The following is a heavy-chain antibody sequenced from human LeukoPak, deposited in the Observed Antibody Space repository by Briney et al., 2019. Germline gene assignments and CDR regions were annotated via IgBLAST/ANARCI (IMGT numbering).Heavy chain of an antibody. CDR1: GYTFTSYY. J-gene: IGHJ6*02. D-gene: IGHD3-16*02. Sequence: GASVKVSCKASGYTFTSYYMHWVRQATGQGLEWMGWMNPNSGNTGYARKFQGRVTITRNTSISTAYMELSSLRSEDTAVYYCARFTVIRIKHPDYGMDVWGQGTTVTVSS. CDR3: ARFTVIRIKHPDYGMDV. V-gene: IGHV1-8*02. CDR2: MNPNSGNT.